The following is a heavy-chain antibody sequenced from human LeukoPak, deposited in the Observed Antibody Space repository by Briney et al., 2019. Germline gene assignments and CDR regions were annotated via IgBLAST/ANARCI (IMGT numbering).Heavy chain of an antibody. CDR3: AKSPGVSVAAADTGMFDY. CDR1: GYTFTSYD. J-gene: IGHJ4*02. CDR2: MNPNSGNT. Sequence: ASVTVSCKASGYTFTSYDINWVRQATGQGLEWMGWMNPNSGNTGYAQKFQGRVTMTRNTSISTAYMELSSLRAEDTAVYYCAKSPGVSVAAADTGMFDYWGQGTLVTVSS. D-gene: IGHD6-13*01. V-gene: IGHV1-8*01.